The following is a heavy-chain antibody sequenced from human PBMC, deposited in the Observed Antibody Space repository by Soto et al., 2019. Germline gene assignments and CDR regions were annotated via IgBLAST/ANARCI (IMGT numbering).Heavy chain of an antibody. CDR1: GYTFTSYD. Sequence: ASVKVSCKASGYTFTSYDINWVRQATGQGLEWMGWVDPNSGNTGYAQKFQGRITMTRNTSISTAYMELSSLRSEDTAVYYCARAPDQALLWFGELFFSPPSHWGQGTLVT. D-gene: IGHD3-10*01. J-gene: IGHJ4*02. V-gene: IGHV1-8*01. CDR3: ARAPDQALLWFGELFFSPPSH. CDR2: VDPNSGNT.